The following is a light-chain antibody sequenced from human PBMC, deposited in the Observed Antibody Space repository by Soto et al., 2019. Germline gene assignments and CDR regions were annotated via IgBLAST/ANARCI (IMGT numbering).Light chain of an antibody. CDR2: DAS. CDR1: QGISTW. Sequence: IQMTQSLSTLSASVGDRVTITCRASQGISTWLAWYQQKPGRAPNLLIYDASTLQSGVPSRFSGSGSGTEFTLTINSLQPEDFATYYCQQSNRYPITFGQGTRLEIK. V-gene: IGKV1-5*01. CDR3: QQSNRYPIT. J-gene: IGKJ5*01.